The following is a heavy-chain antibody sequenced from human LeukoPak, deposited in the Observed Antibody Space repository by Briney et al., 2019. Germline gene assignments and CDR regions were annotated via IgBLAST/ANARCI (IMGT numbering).Heavy chain of an antibody. CDR1: GGSISSSSYY. D-gene: IGHD6-6*01. CDR2: IYYSGST. J-gene: IGHJ4*02. V-gene: IGHV4-39*01. Sequence: SETLSLTCTVSGGSISSSSYYWGWIRQPPGKGLEWIGSIYYSGSTYYNPSLKSRVTISVDTSKNQFSLKLSSVTAADTAVYYCARTEYSRALDYWGQGTLVTVSS. CDR3: ARTEYSRALDY.